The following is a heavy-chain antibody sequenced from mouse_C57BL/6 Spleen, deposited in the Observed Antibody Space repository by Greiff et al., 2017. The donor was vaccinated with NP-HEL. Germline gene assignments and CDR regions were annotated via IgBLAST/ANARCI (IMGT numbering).Heavy chain of an antibody. Sequence: EVQLQQSGPELVKPGASVKIPCKASGYTFTDYNMDWVKQSHGKSLEWIGDINPNNGGTISNQKFKGKATLTVDKSSSTAYMELRSLTSEDTAVYYCARRSGLKPIYYEYDGGHYYAMDYWGQGTSVTVSS. CDR2: INPNNGGT. D-gene: IGHD2-4*01. CDR3: ARRSGLKPIYYEYDGGHYYAMDY. CDR1: GYTFTDYN. J-gene: IGHJ4*01. V-gene: IGHV1-18*01.